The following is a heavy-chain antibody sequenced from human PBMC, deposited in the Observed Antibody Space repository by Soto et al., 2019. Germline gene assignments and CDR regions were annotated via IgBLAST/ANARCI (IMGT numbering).Heavy chain of an antibody. J-gene: IGHJ3*02. CDR1: GFTFSSYG. CDR2: ISYDGSNK. Sequence: QVQLVESGGGVVQPGRSLRLSCAASGFTFSSYGMHWVRQAPGKGLEWVAVISYDGSNKYYADSVKGRFTISRDNSKNSLYLQINSLGAEDTAVYYGANRGPEAFDIWGQGTMVTVSS. D-gene: IGHD3-10*01. V-gene: IGHV3-30*18. CDR3: ANRGPEAFDI.